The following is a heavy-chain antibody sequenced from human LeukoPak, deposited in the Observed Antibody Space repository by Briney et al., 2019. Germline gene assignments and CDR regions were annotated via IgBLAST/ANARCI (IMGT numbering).Heavy chain of an antibody. CDR3: ARGPEYSNSYYYYYDMDV. V-gene: IGHV4-59*02. J-gene: IGHJ6*03. Sequence: PSETLSLTCTVSGGSVSSYYWSWIRQPPGKGLEWIGYIYYSGSTNYNPSLKSRVTISVDTSKHQFSLKLSSVTAADTAVYYCARGPEYSNSYYYYYDMDVWGKGTTVTVSS. CDR2: IYYSGST. CDR1: GGSVSSYY. D-gene: IGHD4-11*01.